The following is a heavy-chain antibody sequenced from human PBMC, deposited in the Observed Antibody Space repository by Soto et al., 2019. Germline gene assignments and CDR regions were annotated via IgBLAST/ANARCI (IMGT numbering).Heavy chain of an antibody. J-gene: IGHJ3*01. D-gene: IGHD5-12*01. CDR2: IGGRGNSA. Sequence: GGSLRLSCAASGFIFTNYAMNWVRQAPGKGLEWVSVIGGRGNSAYYADSVQGRFTISRDNSKNTLPLQMSSLTADDTAIYYCVREGRGSFDFWGRGTMVTVSS. CDR3: VREGRGSFDF. V-gene: IGHV3-23*01. CDR1: GFIFTNYA.